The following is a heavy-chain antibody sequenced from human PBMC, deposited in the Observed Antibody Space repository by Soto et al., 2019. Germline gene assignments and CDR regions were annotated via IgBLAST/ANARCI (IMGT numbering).Heavy chain of an antibody. CDR3: ARYDTRIYYYYYMDV. Sequence: PGGSLRLSCAASGVPFSSYAMSWVRQAPGKGLEWVSAISGSGGSTYYADSVKGRFTISRDNSKNTLYLQMNSLRAEDTAVYYCARYDTRIYYYYYMDVWGKGTRSPSP. V-gene: IGHV3-23*01. CDR1: GVPFSSYA. D-gene: IGHD3-9*01. J-gene: IGHJ6*03. CDR2: ISGSGGST.